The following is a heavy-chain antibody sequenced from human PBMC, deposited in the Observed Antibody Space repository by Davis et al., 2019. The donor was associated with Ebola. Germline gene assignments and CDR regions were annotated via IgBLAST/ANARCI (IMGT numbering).Heavy chain of an antibody. CDR1: GFSFSSYG. J-gene: IGHJ3*02. D-gene: IGHD3-22*01. CDR2: IRYDGSKK. V-gene: IGHV3-30*02. Sequence: GGSLRLSCAASGFSFSSYGMHWVRQAPGKGLEWVAFIRYDGSKKFYADSVKGRFTISRDNAKNSLYLQMNSLRDEDTAVYYCARDFPAQDSRGYYHNTFDIWGQGTMVTVSS. CDR3: ARDFPAQDSRGYYHNTFDI.